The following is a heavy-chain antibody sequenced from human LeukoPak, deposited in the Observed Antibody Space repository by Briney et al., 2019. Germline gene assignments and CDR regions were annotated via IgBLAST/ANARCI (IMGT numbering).Heavy chain of an antibody. D-gene: IGHD6-13*01. V-gene: IGHV3-21*01. CDR2: ISSSSSYI. CDR1: GFTFSSYS. J-gene: IGHJ4*02. Sequence: GGSLRLSCAASGFTFSSYSMNWVRQAPGKGLEWVSSISSSSSYIYYADSVKGRFTISRDSAKNSLYLQMNSLRAEDTAVYYCARSVAAAGTSMKQNHDYWGQGTLVTVSS. CDR3: ARSVAAAGTSMKQNHDY.